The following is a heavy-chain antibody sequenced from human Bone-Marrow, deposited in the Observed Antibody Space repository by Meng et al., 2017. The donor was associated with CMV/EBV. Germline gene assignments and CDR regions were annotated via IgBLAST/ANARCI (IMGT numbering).Heavy chain of an antibody. J-gene: IGHJ5*02. Sequence: GSVKVSCKASGYTFTSYGISWVRQAPGQGLEWMGWISAYNGNTNYAQKLQGRVTMTTDTSTSTAYMELRSLRSDDTAVYYCARSYCSSTSCYWSDWFDPWGQGTLVTVSS. D-gene: IGHD2-2*01. CDR2: ISAYNGNT. CDR1: GYTFTSYG. V-gene: IGHV1-18*01. CDR3: ARSYCSSTSCYWSDWFDP.